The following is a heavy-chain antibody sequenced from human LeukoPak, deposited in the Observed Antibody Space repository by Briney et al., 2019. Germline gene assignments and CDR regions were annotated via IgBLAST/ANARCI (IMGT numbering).Heavy chain of an antibody. CDR3: ARSGYSSGWYSIDY. Sequence: SETLSLTCTVSGGSVSSGSYYWSWIRQPPGKGLEWIGYIYYSGSTNYNPSLKSRVTISVDTSKNQFSLKPSSVTAADTAVYYCARSGYSSGWYSIDYWGQGTLVTVSS. CDR2: IYYSGST. D-gene: IGHD6-19*01. CDR1: GGSVSSGSYY. J-gene: IGHJ4*02. V-gene: IGHV4-61*01.